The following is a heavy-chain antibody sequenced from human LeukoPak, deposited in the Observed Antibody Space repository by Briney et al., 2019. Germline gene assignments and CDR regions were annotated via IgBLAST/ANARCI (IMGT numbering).Heavy chain of an antibody. D-gene: IGHD3-22*01. CDR1: GYTFTSYY. CDR3: ARGGHVRVYDNSAYYGHE. CDR2: TNPSRGST. J-gene: IGHJ4*02. Sequence: ASVKVSCKASGYTFTSYYIYWVRQAPGQGLGWMGITNPSRGSTNYAQRFQGRVTMTRDMSTSTVYMELSSLRSEDTAIYYCARGGHVRVYDNSAYYGHEWGQGTLVTVSS. V-gene: IGHV1-46*01.